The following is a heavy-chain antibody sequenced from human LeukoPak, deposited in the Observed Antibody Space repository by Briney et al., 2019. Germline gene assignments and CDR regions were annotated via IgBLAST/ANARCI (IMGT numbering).Heavy chain of an antibody. D-gene: IGHD6-19*01. CDR2: ISSGGHST. CDR1: GFTYSNYA. J-gene: IGHJ1*01. Sequence: GGSLRLSCAASGFTYSNYAMTWVRQAPGKGLEWVSSISSGGHSTYYAGSVKGRFTISRDNSKNTLYLQMNSLRAEDTAVYYYAKGAGQWLVPSEYFQYWGQGTLVTVSS. V-gene: IGHV3-23*01. CDR3: AKGAGQWLVPSEYFQY.